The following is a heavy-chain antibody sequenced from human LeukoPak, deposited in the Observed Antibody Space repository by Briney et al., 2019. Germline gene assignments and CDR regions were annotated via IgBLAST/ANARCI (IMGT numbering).Heavy chain of an antibody. V-gene: IGHV1-69*05. Sequence: GSSVKVSCKASGGTFSSYAISWVRQAPGQGLEWMGGIIPIFGTANYAQKFQGRVTITTDESTSTAYMELSSLRSEDTAVYYCARGEAIIAARPYYYMDVWGKGTTVTVSS. J-gene: IGHJ6*03. CDR1: GGTFSSYA. D-gene: IGHD6-6*01. CDR3: ARGEAIIAARPYYYMDV. CDR2: IIPIFGTA.